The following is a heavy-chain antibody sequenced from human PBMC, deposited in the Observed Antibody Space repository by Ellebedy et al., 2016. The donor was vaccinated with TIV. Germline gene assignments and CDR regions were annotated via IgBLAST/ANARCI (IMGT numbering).Heavy chain of an antibody. CDR2: IYYSGST. J-gene: IGHJ3*02. CDR3: ARDLEGDEDAFDI. CDR1: GGSFSGYY. D-gene: IGHD3-3*01. V-gene: IGHV4-34*09. Sequence: SETLSLXCAVYGGSFSGYYWSWIRQPPGKGLEWIGYIYYSGSTYYNPSLKSRVTISVDTSKNQFSLKLSSVTAADTAVYYCARDLEGDEDAFDIWGQGTMVTVSS.